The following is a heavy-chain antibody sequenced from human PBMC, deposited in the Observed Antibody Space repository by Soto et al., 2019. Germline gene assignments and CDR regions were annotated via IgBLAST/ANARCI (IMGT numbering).Heavy chain of an antibody. CDR1: GYTFTSYG. Sequence: ASVKVSCKASGYTFTSYGISWVRQAPGQGLEWMGWISAYNGNTNYAQKPQGRVTMTTDTSTSTAYMELRSLRSDDTAVYYCARGYCSGGSCSKRDYYGMDVWGQGTTVTVSS. CDR3: ARGYCSGGSCSKRDYYGMDV. V-gene: IGHV1-18*04. D-gene: IGHD2-15*01. CDR2: ISAYNGNT. J-gene: IGHJ6*02.